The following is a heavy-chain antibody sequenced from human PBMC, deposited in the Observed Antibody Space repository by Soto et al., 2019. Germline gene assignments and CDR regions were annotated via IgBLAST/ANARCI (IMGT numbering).Heavy chain of an antibody. D-gene: IGHD3-10*01. Sequence: GGSLRLSCAASGFTFSSYSMNWVRQAPGKGLEWVSYISSSSSTIYYADSVKGRFTISRDNAKNSLYQQMNSLRDEDTAVYYSARESVFLFSYYCKDNLSYVMDVWGQGTTVTVSS. CDR1: GFTFSSYS. CDR2: ISSSSSTI. CDR3: ARESVFLFSYYCKDNLSYVMDV. V-gene: IGHV3-48*02. J-gene: IGHJ6*02.